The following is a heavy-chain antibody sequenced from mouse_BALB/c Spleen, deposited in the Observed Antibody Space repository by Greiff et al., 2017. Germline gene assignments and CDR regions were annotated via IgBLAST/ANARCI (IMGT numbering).Heavy chain of an antibody. CDR3: ARHGNYDYYAMDY. D-gene: IGHD2-1*01. CDR2: INPYNGAT. CDR1: GYSFTGYY. J-gene: IGHJ4*01. Sequence: VQLKESGPELVKPGASVKISCKASGYSFTGYYMHWVKQSHVKSLEWIGRINPYNGATSYNQNFKDKASLTVDKSSSTAYMELHSLTSEDSAVYYCARHGNYDYYAMDYWGQGTSVTVSS. V-gene: IGHV1-31*01.